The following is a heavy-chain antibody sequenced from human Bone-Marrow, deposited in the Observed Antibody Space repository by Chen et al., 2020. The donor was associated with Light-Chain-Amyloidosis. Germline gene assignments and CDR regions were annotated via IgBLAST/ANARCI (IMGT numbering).Heavy chain of an antibody. V-gene: IGHV7-4-1*02. Sequence: QVQLVQSGSELRRPGASVNISCKISGYRFSDYSLNWVQQTPGHGLEFMGWINTNTGRPTYAQGFTGRFGFSVDTSVSTAYLHITDLKSEDTGTYYCARDPWGAGSAFDVWGRGTHVTVSA. CDR1: GYRFSDYS. J-gene: IGHJ3*01. D-gene: IGHD7-27*01. CDR3: ARDPWGAGSAFDV. CDR2: INTNTGRP.